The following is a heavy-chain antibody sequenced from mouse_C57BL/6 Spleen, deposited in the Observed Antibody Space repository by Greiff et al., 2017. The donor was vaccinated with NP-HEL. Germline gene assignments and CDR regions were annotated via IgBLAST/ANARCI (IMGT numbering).Heavy chain of an antibody. CDR3: ARHSYYYCSSYGNYFDY. CDR1: GYAFSSYW. CDR2: IYPGDGDT. D-gene: IGHD1-1*01. Sequence: QVQLKESGAELVKPGASVKISCKASGYAFSSYWMNWVKQRPGKGLEWIGQIYPGDGDTNYNGKFKGKATLTAGKSSSTAYMQLSSLTAEEAAVDFCARHSYYYCSSYGNYFDYGGQSTTLTVSS. V-gene: IGHV1-80*01. J-gene: IGHJ2*01.